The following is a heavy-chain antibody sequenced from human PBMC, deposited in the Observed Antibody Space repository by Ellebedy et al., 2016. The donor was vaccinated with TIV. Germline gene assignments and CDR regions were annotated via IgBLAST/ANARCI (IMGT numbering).Heavy chain of an antibody. CDR1: GFSFSTYS. CDR2: ISGTSGTI. Sequence: GESLKISCAASGFSFSTYSMNWVRQAPGKGLEWLSYISGTSGTIYYADSVKGRFTISRDNAENSLYLQMNGLRGEDTAVYYCARVSLYSSSYMIDYWGQGTLVTVSS. J-gene: IGHJ4*02. V-gene: IGHV3-48*01. CDR3: ARVSLYSSSYMIDY. D-gene: IGHD6-13*01.